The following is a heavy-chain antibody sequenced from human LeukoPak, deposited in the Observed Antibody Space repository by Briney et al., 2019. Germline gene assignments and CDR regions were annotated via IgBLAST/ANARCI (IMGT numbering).Heavy chain of an antibody. D-gene: IGHD4-23*01. CDR3: ARDRLRWPKIDY. CDR2: IYYSVTT. J-gene: IGHJ4*02. CDR1: GGSISSSDYY. Sequence: SETLSLTCTVSGGSISSSDYYWGWIRQPPWKGLEWIGSIYYSVTTYYNPSLKSRVTISVDTSKNQFSLKLSSVTAADTAVYYCARDRLRWPKIDYWGQGTLVTVSS. V-gene: IGHV4-39*07.